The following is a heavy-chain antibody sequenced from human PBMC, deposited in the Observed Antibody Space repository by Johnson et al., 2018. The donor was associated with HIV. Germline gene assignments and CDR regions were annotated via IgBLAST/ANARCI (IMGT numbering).Heavy chain of an antibody. J-gene: IGHJ3*01. Sequence: EVQLVESGGGLVQPGGSLRLSCAVSGFTVIGNYMSWVRQAPGKGLEWVSVIYSGDTTYYADSVKGRFTISRGTSKNTLYLQMNSLRPEDTAVYYCASDGWELLGVAAFDVWGQGTLVTVSS. CDR1: GFTVIGNY. V-gene: IGHV3-66*02. CDR2: IYSGDTT. CDR3: ASDGWELLGVAAFDV. D-gene: IGHD1-26*01.